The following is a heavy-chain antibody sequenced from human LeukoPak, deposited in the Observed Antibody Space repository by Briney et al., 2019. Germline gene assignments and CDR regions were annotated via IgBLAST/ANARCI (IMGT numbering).Heavy chain of an antibody. CDR1: GGTFSSYA. V-gene: IGHV1-69*01. J-gene: IGHJ5*02. D-gene: IGHD6-13*01. Sequence: SVKVPCKASGGTFSSYAISWVRQAPGQGLEWMGGIIPIFGTANYAQKFQGRVTITADESTSTAYMELSSLRSEDTAVYYCAREVGIAAAGTGGWFDPWGQGTLVTVSS. CDR3: AREVGIAAAGTGGWFDP. CDR2: IIPIFGTA.